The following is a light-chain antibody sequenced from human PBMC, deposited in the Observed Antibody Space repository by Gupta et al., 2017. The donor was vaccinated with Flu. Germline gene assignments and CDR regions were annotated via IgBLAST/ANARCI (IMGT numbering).Light chain of an antibody. Sequence: DIVLTQSPGTLSLSPGGGATLSCRASQSVSSNNLAWYQQKPGQAPRLLISAVSSRATGIPDRYGGSGSGTDFTLSITRVEPEDSAVYYCHQYDSAPWTFGQGTKVEIK. V-gene: IGKV3-20*01. CDR2: AVS. CDR3: HQYDSAPWT. CDR1: QSVSSNN. J-gene: IGKJ1*01.